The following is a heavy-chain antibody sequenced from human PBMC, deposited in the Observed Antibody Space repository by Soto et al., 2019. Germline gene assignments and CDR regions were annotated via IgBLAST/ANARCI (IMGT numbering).Heavy chain of an antibody. CDR2: IYHSGNT. CDR3: AREYSSSAGWFDP. V-gene: IGHV4-38-2*02. J-gene: IGHJ5*02. Sequence: SETLSLTCAVSDYSIGRGYYWGWIRQPPGGGLEWIGSIYHSGNTHYNPSLKSRVTISVDTSKNQFSLKLKSVTAADTAVYFCAREYSSSAGWFDPWGQGAQVTVS. CDR1: DYSIGRGYY. D-gene: IGHD6-6*01.